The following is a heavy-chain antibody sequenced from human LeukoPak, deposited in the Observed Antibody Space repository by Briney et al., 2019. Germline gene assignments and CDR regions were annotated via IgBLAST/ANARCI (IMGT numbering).Heavy chain of an antibody. V-gene: IGHV3-64D*06. CDR3: VPIVVVVAE. Sequence: GGSLRLSCSATVFTFSSYALHRVRQAPGKGLEYVSAISSNGGSTYYADSVKGRFTISRDSSKNTLYLQMSSLRAEDTAVYYCVPIVVVVAEWGQGTLVTVSS. CDR1: VFTFSSYA. J-gene: IGHJ4*02. D-gene: IGHD2-15*01. CDR2: ISSNGGST.